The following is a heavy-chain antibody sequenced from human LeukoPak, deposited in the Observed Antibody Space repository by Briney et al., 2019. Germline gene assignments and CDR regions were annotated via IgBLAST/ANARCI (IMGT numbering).Heavy chain of an antibody. D-gene: IGHD3-16*01. J-gene: IGHJ6*03. Sequence: ASVKVSCKTSGYTFTGYYMHWVRQAPGQGLEWMGWINPNSGGTNYAQKFQGRVTMTRDTSISTAYMELSRLRSDDTAVYYCARDGRVYYDYVWGSPDYYMDVWGKGTTVTVSS. CDR1: GYTFTGYY. V-gene: IGHV1-2*02. CDR3: ARDGRVYYDYVWGSPDYYMDV. CDR2: INPNSGGT.